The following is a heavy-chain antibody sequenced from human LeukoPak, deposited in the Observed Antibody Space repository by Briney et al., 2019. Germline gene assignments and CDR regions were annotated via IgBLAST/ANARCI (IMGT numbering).Heavy chain of an antibody. CDR3: ARDGVFHDSDGYSFDY. CDR2: NYHSGTT. D-gene: IGHD3-22*01. J-gene: IGHJ4*02. V-gene: IGHV4-38-2*02. CDR1: NYSITSGYF. Sequence: PSETLSLTCAVSNYSITSGYFWGWIRPPPGKGLEWIASNYHSGTTYYNPSLRNRVTLFVDTSKNQFSLKLTSLTAADTAVYYCARDGVFHDSDGYSFDYWGQGTLVTVSS.